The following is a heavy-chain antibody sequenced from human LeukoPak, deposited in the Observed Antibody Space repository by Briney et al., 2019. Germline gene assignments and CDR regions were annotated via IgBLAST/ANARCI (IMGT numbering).Heavy chain of an antibody. CDR1: GGSISSGGYY. D-gene: IGHD6-19*01. J-gene: IGHJ4*02. CDR2: IYYSGST. CDR3: ARDRGDFSGWYYFDY. V-gene: IGHV4-61*08. Sequence: SETLSLTCTVSGGSISSGGYYWSWIRQHPGKGLEWIGYIYYSGSTNYNPSLKSRVTISVDTSKNQFSLKLSSVTAADTAVYYCARDRGDFSGWYYFDYWGQGTLVTVSS.